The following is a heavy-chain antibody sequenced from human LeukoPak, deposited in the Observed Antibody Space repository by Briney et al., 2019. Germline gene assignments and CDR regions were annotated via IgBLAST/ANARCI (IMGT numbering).Heavy chain of an antibody. D-gene: IGHD3/OR15-3a*01. CDR1: GGSISSGGYS. V-gene: IGHV4-30-2*01. J-gene: IGHJ5*02. CDR3: ARGKAGAAAKRGWTGWFDP. CDR2: IYHSGST. Sequence: SETLPLTCAVSGGSISSGGYSWSWIRQPPGKGLEWIGYIYHSGSTYYNPSLKSRVTISVDRSKSQFSLKLSSVTAADTAVYYCARGKAGAAAKRGWTGWFDPWGQGTLVTVSS.